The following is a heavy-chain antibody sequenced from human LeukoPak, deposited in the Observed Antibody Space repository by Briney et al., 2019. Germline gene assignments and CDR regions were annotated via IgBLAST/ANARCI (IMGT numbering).Heavy chain of an antibody. J-gene: IGHJ4*02. CDR1: GFTFSSYS. CDR2: ISSSSSYI. V-gene: IGHV3-21*04. CDR3: AKGRYSSSWYLDY. Sequence: GGSLRLSCAASGFTFSSYSMNWVRQAPGKGLEWVSSISSSSSYIYYADSVKGRFTISRDNAKNTLYLQMNSLRAEDTAVYYCAKGRYSSSWYLDYWGQGTLVTVSS. D-gene: IGHD6-13*01.